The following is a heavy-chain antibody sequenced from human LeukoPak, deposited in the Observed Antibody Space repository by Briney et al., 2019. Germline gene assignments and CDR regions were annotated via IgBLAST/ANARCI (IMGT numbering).Heavy chain of an antibody. V-gene: IGHV3-9*03. D-gene: IGHD2-2*01. CDR3: AKGNCSSTSCYQGWFDP. CDR2: ISWNSGSI. J-gene: IGHJ5*02. CDR1: GLTFDDYA. Sequence: GGSLRLSCAASGLTFDDYAMHWVRQAPGKGLEWDSGISWNSGSIGYADSVKGRFTISRDNAKNSLYLQMNSLRAEDMALYYCAKGNCSSTSCYQGWFDPWGQGTLVTVSS.